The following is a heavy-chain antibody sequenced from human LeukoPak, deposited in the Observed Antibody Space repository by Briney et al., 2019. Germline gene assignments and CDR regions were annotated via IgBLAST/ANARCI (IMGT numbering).Heavy chain of an antibody. V-gene: IGHV3-30*18. CDR1: GFTFSSYG. D-gene: IGHD1-26*01. CDR2: MSNDGNNE. Sequence: GGSLRLSCAASGFTFSSYGMHWVRQAPGKGLEWVAVMSNDGNNEYYADSVKGRFTIFRDNSKNTLYLQMNSLRAEDTAVYYCAKAGPGSYFDYWGQGTLVTVSS. CDR3: AKAGPGSYFDY. J-gene: IGHJ4*02.